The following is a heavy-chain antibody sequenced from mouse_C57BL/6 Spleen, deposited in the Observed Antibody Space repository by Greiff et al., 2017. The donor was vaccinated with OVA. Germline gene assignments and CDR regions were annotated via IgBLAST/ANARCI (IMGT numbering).Heavy chain of an antibody. V-gene: IGHV1-19*01. CDR2: INPYNGGT. J-gene: IGHJ3*01. D-gene: IGHD1-1*01. CDR1: GYTFTDYY. Sequence: VQLQQSGPVLVKPGASVKMSCKASGYTFTDYYMNWVKQSHGKSLEWIGVINPYNGGTSYNQKFKGKATLTVDKSSSTAYMELNSLTSEDSAVYYCAREGDYYGGAYWGQGTLVTVSA. CDR3: AREGDYYGGAY.